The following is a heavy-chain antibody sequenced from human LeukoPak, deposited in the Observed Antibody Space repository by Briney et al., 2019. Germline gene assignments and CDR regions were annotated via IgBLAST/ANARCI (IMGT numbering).Heavy chain of an antibody. CDR2: INPNSGGT. CDR1: GYTFTGHY. CDR3: ARLQLWQNYYYYGMDV. Sequence: ASVKVSCKASGYTFTGHYMHWVRQAPGQGLEWMGWINPNSGGTNYAQKFQGRVTMTRDTSISTAYMELSRLRSDDTAVYYCARLQLWQNYYYYGMDVWGQGTTVTVSS. J-gene: IGHJ6*02. D-gene: IGHD5-18*01. V-gene: IGHV1-2*02.